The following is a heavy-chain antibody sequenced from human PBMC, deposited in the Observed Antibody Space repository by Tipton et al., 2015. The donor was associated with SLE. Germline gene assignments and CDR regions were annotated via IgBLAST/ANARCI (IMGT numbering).Heavy chain of an antibody. J-gene: IGHJ4*02. V-gene: IGHV4-61*09. CDR3: ARGVGADY. CDR2: IYTSGST. Sequence: LRLSCTVSGGSISSGSYYWSWIRQPAGKGLEWIGYIYTSGSTNYNPSLKSRVTISVDTSKNQFSLKLSSVTAADTAMYYCARGVGADYWGQGTLVTVSS. CDR1: GGSISSGSYY. D-gene: IGHD1-26*01.